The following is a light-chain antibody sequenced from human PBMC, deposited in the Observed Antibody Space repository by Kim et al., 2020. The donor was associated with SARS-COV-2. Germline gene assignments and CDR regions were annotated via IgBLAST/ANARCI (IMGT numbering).Light chain of an antibody. CDR1: EGISNY. V-gene: IGKV1-33*01. J-gene: IGKJ2*02. CDR2: DAS. CDR3: QQYYDVPRT. Sequence: SASVGDRVTLTCQASEGISNYLNWYQQRPGKPPKLLIFDASILQTGVPSRFSGSGSETFFTLTINSLRPEDFATYYCQQYYDVPRTFGQGTKLEI.